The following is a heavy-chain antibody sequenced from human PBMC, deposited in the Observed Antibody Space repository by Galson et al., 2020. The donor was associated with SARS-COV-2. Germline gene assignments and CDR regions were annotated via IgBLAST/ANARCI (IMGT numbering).Heavy chain of an antibody. CDR2: IFSNDGK. CDR3: ARIQVGAADY. J-gene: IGHJ4*02. D-gene: IGHD1-26*01. Sequence: KMSGPTLVKPTETLTLTCTVSGFSLSNATMGVSWIRQPPGKALEWLAHIFSNDGKSYNTSLKTRLTVSKDTSKSQVVLTMTNMDPVDTATYYCARIQVGAADYWGQGTLVTVSS. CDR1: GFSLSNATMG. V-gene: IGHV2-26*01.